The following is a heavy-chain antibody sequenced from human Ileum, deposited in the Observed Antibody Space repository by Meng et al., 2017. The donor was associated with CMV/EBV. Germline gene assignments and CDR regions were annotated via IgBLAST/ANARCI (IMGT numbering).Heavy chain of an antibody. CDR2: IYTSGSS. Sequence: ESGPRRVQPSEALSLSCSVAGGAMSSFYWSWIRQPAGKGLEWIGRIYTSGSSNYNSSLKSRVTMSVDTSKSQFSLKLSSVNAADTAVYYCARLTTLVSRNFYHYFMDVWGKGATVTVSS. J-gene: IGHJ6*03. CDR3: ARLTTLVSRNFYHYFMDV. D-gene: IGHD1-1*01. V-gene: IGHV4-4*07. CDR1: GGAMSSFY.